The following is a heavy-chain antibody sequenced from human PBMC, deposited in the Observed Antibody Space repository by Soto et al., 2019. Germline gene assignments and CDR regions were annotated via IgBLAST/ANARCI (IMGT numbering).Heavy chain of an antibody. Sequence: QVQLVQSGAEVRKPGSSVTVSCKASGGTFSNYAISWVRQAPGQGLEWMGGIIPIVGTGSYAQKFQGRVTVTADEPTTTAYMELSSLRFEAPAVYYCARVVILVPTASTHYYYQMDVWGPGTTVTVSS. J-gene: IGHJ6*02. CDR3: ARVVILVPTASTHYYYQMDV. CDR1: GGTFSNYA. CDR2: IIPIVGTG. D-gene: IGHD2-21*01. V-gene: IGHV1-69*01.